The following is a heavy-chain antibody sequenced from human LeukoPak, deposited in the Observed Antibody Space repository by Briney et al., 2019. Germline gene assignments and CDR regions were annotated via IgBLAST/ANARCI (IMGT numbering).Heavy chain of an antibody. J-gene: IGHJ3*02. CDR1: GFTFSSYA. CDR2: ISGSGGST. V-gene: IGHV3-23*01. Sequence: PGGSLRLSCAASGFTFSSYAMSWVRQAPGKGLEWVSAISGSGGSTYYADSVKGRFTISRDNSKNTLYLQMNSLRAEDTAVYYCEKDPGMATKFRGAFDIWGQGTMVTVSS. D-gene: IGHD5-24*01. CDR3: EKDPGMATKFRGAFDI.